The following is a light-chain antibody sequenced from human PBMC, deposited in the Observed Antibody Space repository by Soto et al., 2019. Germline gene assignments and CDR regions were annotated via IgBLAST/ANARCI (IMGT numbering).Light chain of an antibody. CDR1: QSVSTR. Sequence: DIQMTQSPSTLSASVGDRVTITCRASQSVSTRLAWFQQKPGKAPQFLIYKASSLDSGVPSRFSGSGSGTEFTLTISSLQPDDFATYYCQQYNSYPWTFGQGTKVEIK. J-gene: IGKJ1*01. V-gene: IGKV1-5*03. CDR3: QQYNSYPWT. CDR2: KAS.